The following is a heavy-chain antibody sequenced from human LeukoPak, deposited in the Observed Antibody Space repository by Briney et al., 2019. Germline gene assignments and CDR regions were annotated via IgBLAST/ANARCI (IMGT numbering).Heavy chain of an antibody. J-gene: IGHJ4*02. CDR3: ARLAVVDATVEY. D-gene: IGHD2-15*01. V-gene: IGHV3-30-3*01. Sequence: GGSLRLSCAASGFTFSSYAMHWVRQAPGKGLEWVAVISYDGSNKYYADSVKGRFTISRDNSKNTLYLQINSLRAEDTAVYYCARLAVVDATVEYWGQGTLVTVSS. CDR1: GFTFSSYA. CDR2: ISYDGSNK.